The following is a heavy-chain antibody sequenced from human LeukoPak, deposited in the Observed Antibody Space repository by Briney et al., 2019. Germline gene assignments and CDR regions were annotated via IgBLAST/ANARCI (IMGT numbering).Heavy chain of an antibody. D-gene: IGHD1-14*01. CDR3: VRNGAYNLDY. CDR2: ILHSGST. CDR1: GGSISPYW. J-gene: IGHJ4*02. Sequence: SETLSLTCAVSGGSISPYWWSWVRQPPGKGLEWIGEILHSGSTNYNPSLKSRVTISLDKSRNQFSLKLTSVTAADTAVYYCVRNGAYNLDYWGQGTLVTVSS. V-gene: IGHV4-4*02.